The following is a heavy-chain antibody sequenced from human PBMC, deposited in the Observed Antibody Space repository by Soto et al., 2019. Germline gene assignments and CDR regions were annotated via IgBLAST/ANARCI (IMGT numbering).Heavy chain of an antibody. J-gene: IGHJ6*03. D-gene: IGHD6-6*01. CDR1: GFTLSGYA. Sequence: EVQLVESGGGLAQPGGSLRLSCAASGFTLSGYAMDWVRQAPGKGLEYVSGISGNGVGTYYANSLQGRLTISRDNSKNTVYIQMGSLRPEDIAVYYCARLARPDFYYMDVWGKGTTVTVS. CDR3: ARLARPDFYYMDV. V-gene: IGHV3-64*01. CDR2: ISGNGVGT.